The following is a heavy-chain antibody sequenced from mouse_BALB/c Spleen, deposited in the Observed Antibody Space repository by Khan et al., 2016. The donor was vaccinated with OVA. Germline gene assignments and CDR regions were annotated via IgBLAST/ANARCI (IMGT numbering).Heavy chain of an antibody. J-gene: IGHJ3*01. CDR2: IIYTGYT. CDR3: ARSTYRYAFVY. D-gene: IGHD2-12*01. V-gene: IGHV3-8*02. Sequence: EVQLQESGPSLVKPSQTLSLTCSVSGDSITSGYWNWIRKFPGNKLEYMGYIIYTGYTYYNPSLKSRISITRHTSKNQYYLQLSSVTDEDTATYYCARSTYRYAFVYWGQGTLVTVSA. CDR1: GDSITSGY.